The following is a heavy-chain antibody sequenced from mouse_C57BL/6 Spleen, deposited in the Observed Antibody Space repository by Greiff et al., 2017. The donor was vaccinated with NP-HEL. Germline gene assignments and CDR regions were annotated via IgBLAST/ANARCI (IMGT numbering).Heavy chain of an antibody. CDR1: GYTFTSYW. V-gene: IGHV1-64*01. Sequence: VQLQQPGAELVKPGASVKLSCKASGYTFTSYWMHWVKQRPGQGLEWIGMIHPNSGSTNYNEKFKSKATLTVDKSSSTAYMQLSSLSSEDSAVYYCARSFITTVVATDYAMDYWGQGTSVTVSS. J-gene: IGHJ4*01. D-gene: IGHD1-1*01. CDR3: ARSFITTVVATDYAMDY. CDR2: IHPNSGST.